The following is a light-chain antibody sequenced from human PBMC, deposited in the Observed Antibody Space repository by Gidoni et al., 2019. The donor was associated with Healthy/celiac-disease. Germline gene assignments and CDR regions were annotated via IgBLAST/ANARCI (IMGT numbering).Light chain of an antibody. J-gene: IGLJ2*01. V-gene: IGLV1-40*01. CDR2: GNS. CDR1: SSNIGAGYD. CDR3: QSYDSSLSDSV. Sequence: QSVLTQPPSVSGASGQSVTISCTGSSSNIGAGYDVHWYQQLPGTAPKLLIYGNSNRPSGVPDRFSGSKSGTSASLAITGLQAEDEADYYCQSYDSSLSDSVFGGGTKLTVL.